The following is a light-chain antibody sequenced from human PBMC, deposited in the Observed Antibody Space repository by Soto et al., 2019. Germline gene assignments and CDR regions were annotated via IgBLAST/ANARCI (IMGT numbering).Light chain of an antibody. CDR2: GAS. J-gene: IGKJ1*01. V-gene: IGKV3-20*01. CDR3: QQYGTSPL. Sequence: EIVMTQSPATLSVSPGERATLSCRASQSVSSNYLAWYQQRPGQAPRLLIYGASSRATGIPGRFSGSGSGTDFTLTISRLEPEDFAVYYCQQYGTSPLFGQGTKVDIK. CDR1: QSVSSNY.